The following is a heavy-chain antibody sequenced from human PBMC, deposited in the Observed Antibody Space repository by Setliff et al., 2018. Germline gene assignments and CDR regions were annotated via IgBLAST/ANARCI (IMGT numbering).Heavy chain of an antibody. V-gene: IGHV4-34*01. CDR3: ARGHVHLRGRPFHYVDD. CDR1: GVSLSDHT. Sequence: SETLSLTCVVHGVSLSDHTWSWIRQSPGQGLEWIGDITHNGVTNYKRSLRSRVTMSVDTSTNQLSLRINFLTAADTAIYYCARGHVHLRGRPFHYVDDWGKGTSVTVSS. CDR2: ITHNGVT. J-gene: IGHJ6*04. D-gene: IGHD3-10*01.